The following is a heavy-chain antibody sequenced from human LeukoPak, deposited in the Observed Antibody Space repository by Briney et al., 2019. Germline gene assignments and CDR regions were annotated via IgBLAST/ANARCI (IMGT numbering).Heavy chain of an antibody. CDR2: INPNSGGT. V-gene: IGHV1-2*02. CDR3: ARGAHDYVWGSEIDY. D-gene: IGHD3-16*01. J-gene: IGHJ4*02. CDR1: GYTFTGYY. Sequence: ASVKVSCKASGYTFTGYYMHWVRQAPGQGLEWMGWINPNSGGTNYAQKFQGRVTMTRDTSISTAYMELSRLRSDDTAVYYCARGAHDYVWGSEIDYWGQGTPVTVSS.